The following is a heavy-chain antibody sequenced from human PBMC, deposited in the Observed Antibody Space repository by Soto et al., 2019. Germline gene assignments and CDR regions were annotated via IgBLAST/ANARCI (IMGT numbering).Heavy chain of an antibody. V-gene: IGHV3-48*03. Sequence: EVQLVGSGGGLVQPGGSLRLSCAASGFTFSSYEMNWVRQAPGKGLEWVSYISSSGSTIYYADSVKGRFTISRDNAKNSLYLQMNSLRAEDTAVYYCARETTYDFWSGYYYYYGMDVWGQGTTVTVSS. D-gene: IGHD3-3*01. CDR2: ISSSGSTI. CDR3: ARETTYDFWSGYYYYYGMDV. J-gene: IGHJ6*02. CDR1: GFTFSSYE.